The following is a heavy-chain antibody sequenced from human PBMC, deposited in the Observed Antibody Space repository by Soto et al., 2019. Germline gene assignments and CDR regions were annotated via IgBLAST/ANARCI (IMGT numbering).Heavy chain of an antibody. CDR3: AKDIAVVDLSPDY. CDR2: ISGSGGST. Sequence: EVQLLESGGGLVQPGGSLRLSCAASGFTFSSYAMSWVRQAAGKGLEWVSAISGSGGSTYYADSVKGRFTISRDNSKNTLYLQMNSLRAEDTAVYYCAKDIAVVDLSPDYWGQGTLVTVSS. CDR1: GFTFSSYA. D-gene: IGHD6-19*01. V-gene: IGHV3-23*01. J-gene: IGHJ4*02.